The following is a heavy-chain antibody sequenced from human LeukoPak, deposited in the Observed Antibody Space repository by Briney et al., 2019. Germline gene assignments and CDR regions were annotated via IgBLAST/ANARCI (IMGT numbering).Heavy chain of an antibody. CDR3: VADPPLQVGATQDYYYYGMDV. J-gene: IGHJ6*02. CDR2: IIPIFGTA. D-gene: IGHD1-26*01. CDR1: GGTFSSYA. V-gene: IGHV1-69*13. Sequence: ASVKVSCKASGGTFSSYAISWVRQAPGQGLEWMGGIIPIFGTANYAQKFQGRVTITADESTSTAYMELSSLRSEDTAVYYCVADPPLQVGATQDYYYYGMDVWGQGTTVTVSS.